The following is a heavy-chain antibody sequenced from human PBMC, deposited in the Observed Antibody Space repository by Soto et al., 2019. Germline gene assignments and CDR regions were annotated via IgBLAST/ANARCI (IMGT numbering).Heavy chain of an antibody. CDR2: IYYSGST. V-gene: IGHV4-59*01. CDR1: GGSISSYY. Sequence: SETLSLTCTVSGGSISSYYWSWIRQPPGKGLEWIGYIYYSGSTNYNPSLKSRVTISVDTSKNQFSLKLSSVTAADTAVYYCARSGYSGYVLYYYYGMDVWGQGTTVTVSS. J-gene: IGHJ6*02. CDR3: ARSGYSGYVLYYYYGMDV. D-gene: IGHD5-12*01.